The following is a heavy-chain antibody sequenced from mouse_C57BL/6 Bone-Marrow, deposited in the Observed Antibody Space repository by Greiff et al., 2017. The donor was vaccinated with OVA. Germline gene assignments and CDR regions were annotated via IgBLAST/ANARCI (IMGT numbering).Heavy chain of an antibody. CDR3: AREGYYYGSIYWYFDV. J-gene: IGHJ1*03. Sequence: EVQLQESGPGLVKPSQTVFLTCTVTGISITTGNYRWSWIRQFPGNKLEWIGYIYYSGTITYNPSRTSRTTITRDTPKNQFFLEMNSLTAEDTATYYCAREGYYYGSIYWYFDVWGTGTTVTVSS. V-gene: IGHV3-5*01. CDR1: GISITTGNYR. CDR2: IYYSGTI. D-gene: IGHD1-1*01.